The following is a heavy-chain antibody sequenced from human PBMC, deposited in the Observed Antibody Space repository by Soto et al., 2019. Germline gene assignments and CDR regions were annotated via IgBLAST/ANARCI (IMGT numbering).Heavy chain of an antibody. CDR1: GFTFSSYG. J-gene: IGHJ4*02. V-gene: IGHV3-33*01. CDR2: IWYDGSNK. D-gene: IGHD6-13*01. CDR3: ARDSRLQASRFRSSSWDLRY. Sequence: GGSLRLSCAASGFTFSSYGMHWVRQAPGKGLEWVAVIWYDGSNKYYADSVKGRFTISRDNFKNTLYLQMNSLRAEDTAVYYCARDSRLQASRFRSSSWDLRYWGQGTLVTVSS.